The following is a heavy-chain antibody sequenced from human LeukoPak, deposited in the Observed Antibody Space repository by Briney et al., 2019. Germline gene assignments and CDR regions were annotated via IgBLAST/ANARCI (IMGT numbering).Heavy chain of an antibody. CDR2: IYSSGTT. V-gene: IGHV4-4*07. CDR1: GGSISSYY. CDR3: ARVAYGDYYFDY. D-gene: IGHD4-17*01. Sequence: PSETLSLTCAVSGGSISSYYWSWIRQPAGKGLEWIGRIYSSGTTNHNPSLKSRVTVSVDTSKNQFSLKLSSVTAADTAVYYCARVAYGDYYFDYWGQGTLVTVSS. J-gene: IGHJ4*02.